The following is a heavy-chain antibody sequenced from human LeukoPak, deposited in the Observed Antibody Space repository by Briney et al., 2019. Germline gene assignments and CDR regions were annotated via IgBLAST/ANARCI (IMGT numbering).Heavy chain of an antibody. J-gene: IGHJ4*02. CDR1: GGSFSGYY. CDR3: AARYYYGSGRPLDY. D-gene: IGHD3-10*01. V-gene: IGHV4-34*01. Sequence: SETLSLTCAVYGGSFSGYYWSWIRQPPGKGLEWIGEINHSGSTNYNPSLKSRVTISVDTSKNQFSLKLSSVTAADTAVYCCAARYYYGSGRPLDYWGQGTLVSVSS. CDR2: INHSGST.